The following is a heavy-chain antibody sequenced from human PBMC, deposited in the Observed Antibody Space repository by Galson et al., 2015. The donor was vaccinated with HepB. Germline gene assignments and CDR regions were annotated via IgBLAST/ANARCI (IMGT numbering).Heavy chain of an antibody. CDR1: GFSLRTSGMC. CDR2: IDWDDDK. Sequence: PALVKPTQTLTLTCTFSGFSLRTSGMCVSWIRQPPGKALEWPARIDWDDDKYYSTSLKTRLTISKDTSKNQVVLTMTNMDPVDTATYYCARITISSGAFDIWGQGTMVTVSS. J-gene: IGHJ3*02. CDR3: ARITISSGAFDI. V-gene: IGHV2-70*11. D-gene: IGHD6-6*01.